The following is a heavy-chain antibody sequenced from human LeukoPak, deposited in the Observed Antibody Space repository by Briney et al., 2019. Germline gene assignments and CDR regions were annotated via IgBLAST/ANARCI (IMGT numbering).Heavy chain of an antibody. V-gene: IGHV3-23*01. Sequence: GGSLRLSCAASGFTFSSYAMNWLRQAPGKALEWVSTISNSGESTYYADSVKGRFTISRDNSKNTLFLQMNSLRAEETAVYYCAKGAMVRGVLDYWGQGTLVTVSS. D-gene: IGHD3-10*01. J-gene: IGHJ4*02. CDR3: AKGAMVRGVLDY. CDR1: GFTFSSYA. CDR2: ISNSGEST.